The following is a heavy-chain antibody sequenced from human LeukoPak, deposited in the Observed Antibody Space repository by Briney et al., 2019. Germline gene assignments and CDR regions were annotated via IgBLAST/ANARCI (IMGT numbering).Heavy chain of an antibody. J-gene: IGHJ4*02. CDR1: GFTFSSYA. Sequence: GSLRLSCAASGFTFSSYAMSWVRQAPGTGLEWVSAISGSGGSTYYADSVKGRFTISRDNSKNTLYLQMNSMRAEDTAVYYCATQKGASSGWRSFDYWGQGTLVTVSS. D-gene: IGHD6-19*01. V-gene: IGHV3-23*01. CDR2: ISGSGGST. CDR3: ATQKGASSGWRSFDY.